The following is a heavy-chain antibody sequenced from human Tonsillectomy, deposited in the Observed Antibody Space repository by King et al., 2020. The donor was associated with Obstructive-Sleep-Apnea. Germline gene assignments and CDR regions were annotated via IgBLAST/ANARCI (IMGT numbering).Heavy chain of an antibody. Sequence: VQLVESGGGLVQPGGSLRLSCAASGFTLSDHYMDWVRQAPGMGLEWVGRSRNKAKNFTTEYAASVKGRFTISRDVSDNSEKSVYLQMNSLKTDDTAVYYCVSEGYYDSSGQFPFGYWGQGTLVTVSS. CDR1: GFTLSDHY. CDR3: VSEGYYDSSGQFPFGY. J-gene: IGHJ4*02. V-gene: IGHV3-72*01. D-gene: IGHD3-22*01. CDR2: SRNKAKNFTT.